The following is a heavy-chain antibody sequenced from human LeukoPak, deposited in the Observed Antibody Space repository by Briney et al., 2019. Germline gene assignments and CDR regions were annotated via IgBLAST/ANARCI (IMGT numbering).Heavy chain of an antibody. Sequence: SQTLSLTCTVSGGSISSGSYYWSRIRQPAGKGLEWIGRIYTSGSTNYNPSLKSRVTISVDTSKNQFSLKLSSVTAADTAVYYCARGRIAAALDYYMDVWGKGTTVTVSS. CDR3: ARGRIAAALDYYMDV. J-gene: IGHJ6*03. D-gene: IGHD6-13*01. CDR1: GGSISSGSYY. V-gene: IGHV4-61*02. CDR2: IYTSGST.